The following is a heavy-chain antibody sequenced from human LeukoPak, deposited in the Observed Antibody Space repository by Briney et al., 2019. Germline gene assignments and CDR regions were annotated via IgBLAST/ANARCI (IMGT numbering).Heavy chain of an antibody. CDR1: GFTVSSDY. Sequence: PGGSLRLSCAASGFTVSSDYMGWVRQAPEKGLEWVSLISSGGSTYYADSLKGRLTISRDNSKNTLYLQMNSLRAEDTAVYYCGRVGDGHNDNYWGQGTLVTVSS. J-gene: IGHJ4*02. CDR2: ISSGGST. CDR3: GRVGDGHNDNY. V-gene: IGHV3-66*01. D-gene: IGHD5-24*01.